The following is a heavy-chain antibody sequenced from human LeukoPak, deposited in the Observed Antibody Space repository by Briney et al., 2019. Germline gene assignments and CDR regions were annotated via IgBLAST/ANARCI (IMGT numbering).Heavy chain of an antibody. Sequence: GSLRLSCAASGFTFSSYAMGWVRQAPGKGLEWVSVIYSGGSTYYADSVKGRFTISRDNSKNTLYLQMNSLRAEDTAVYYCALSRHGELRLGELSLNYWGQGTLVTVSS. CDR2: IYSGGST. CDR1: GFTFSSYA. V-gene: IGHV3-53*01. CDR3: ALSRHGELRLGELSLNY. J-gene: IGHJ4*02. D-gene: IGHD3-16*02.